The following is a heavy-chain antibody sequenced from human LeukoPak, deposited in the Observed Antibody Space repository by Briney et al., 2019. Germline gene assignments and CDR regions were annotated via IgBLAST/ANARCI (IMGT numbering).Heavy chain of an antibody. D-gene: IGHD1-1*01. J-gene: IGHJ5*02. V-gene: IGHV4-39*07. CDR3: ARDRLQLWSFDP. Sequence: SRVYISVDTSKQQFSLKLSPVTAADTAVYYCARDRLQLWSFDPWGQGTLVTVSS.